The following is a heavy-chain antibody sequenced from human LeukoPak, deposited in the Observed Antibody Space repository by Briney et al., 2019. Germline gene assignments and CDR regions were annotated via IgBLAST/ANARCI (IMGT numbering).Heavy chain of an antibody. D-gene: IGHD3-22*01. Sequence: SETLSLTCTVSGGSMSSYYWSWIRQPPGKGLEWIGDIHYSGSTNYNPSLKSRVTISVDTSKNQFSLKLSSVTAADTAVYYCARDGNGMIARGFDHWGQGTLVTVSS. CDR3: ARDGNGMIARGFDH. CDR2: IHYSGST. CDR1: GGSMSSYY. J-gene: IGHJ5*02. V-gene: IGHV4-59*01.